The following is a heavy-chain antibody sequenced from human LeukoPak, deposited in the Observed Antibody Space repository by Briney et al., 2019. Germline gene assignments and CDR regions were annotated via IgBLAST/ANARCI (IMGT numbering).Heavy chain of an antibody. CDR1: GYTFTGYY. Sequence: GASVKVSCKASGYTFTGYYMHWVRQAPGQGLEWMGGIIPIFGTANYAQKFQGRVTIAADESTSTAYMELSSLRSEDTAVYYCARSRTSPGGYFDYWGQGTLVTVSS. V-gene: IGHV1-69*13. D-gene: IGHD1-14*01. J-gene: IGHJ4*02. CDR3: ARSRTSPGGYFDY. CDR2: IIPIFGTA.